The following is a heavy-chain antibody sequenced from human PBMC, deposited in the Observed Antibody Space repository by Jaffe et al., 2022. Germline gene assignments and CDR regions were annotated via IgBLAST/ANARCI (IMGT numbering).Heavy chain of an antibody. Sequence: QVQLQESGPGLVKPSQTLSLTCTVSGGSISSGSYYWSWIRQPAGKGLEWIGRIYTSGSTNYNPSLKSRVTISVDTSKNQFSLKLSSVTAADTAVYYCARDRGRGGGVGAIDYWGQGTLVTVSS. CDR2: IYTSGST. CDR1: GGSISSGSYY. J-gene: IGHJ4*02. V-gene: IGHV4-61*02. D-gene: IGHD1-26*01. CDR3: ARDRGRGGGVGAIDY.